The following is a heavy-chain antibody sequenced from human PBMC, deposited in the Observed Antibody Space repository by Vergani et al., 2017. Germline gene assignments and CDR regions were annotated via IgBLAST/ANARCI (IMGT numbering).Heavy chain of an antibody. D-gene: IGHD2-2*02. CDR3: ATGYCSSTSCYTVDY. CDR1: GVSIGSNSYY. J-gene: IGHJ4*02. CDR2: IYYTGTT. Sequence: QLQLQESGPGLVKPSETLSLTCTVSGVSIGSNSYYWGWIRQPPGKGLEWIGTIYYTGTTYYNEAHKSRLTISVDTSKNQFSLNLTSVTAADTAVYHCATGYCSSTSCYTVDYWGQGTLVTVSS. V-gene: IGHV4-39*01.